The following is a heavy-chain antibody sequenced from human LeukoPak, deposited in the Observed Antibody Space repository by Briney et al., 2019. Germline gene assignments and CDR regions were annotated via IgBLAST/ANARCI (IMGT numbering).Heavy chain of an antibody. V-gene: IGHV3-30*18. Sequence: PGGSLRLSCAASGFTFSTYGMHWVRQAPGKGLEWVAVISSEGSNKYYADSVKGRSTISRDNSKNTLPLQMSTLRAEDTATYYSVKDLFLFGRGYDFAGIFDYWGQGTLVTVSS. CDR3: VKDLFLFGRGYDFAGIFDY. D-gene: IGHD5-12*01. CDR1: GFTFSTYG. CDR2: ISSEGSNK. J-gene: IGHJ4*02.